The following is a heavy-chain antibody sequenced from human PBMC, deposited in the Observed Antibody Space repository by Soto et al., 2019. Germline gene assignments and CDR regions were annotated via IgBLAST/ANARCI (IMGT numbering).Heavy chain of an antibody. V-gene: IGHV4-59*01. Sequence: PSETLSLTCTVSGGSISSYYWSWIRQPPGKGLEWIGYIYYSGSTNYNPSLKSRVTISVDTSKNQFSLKLSSVTAADTAVYYCARGARYSSGWYMYYFDYWGQGTLVTVS. CDR3: ARGARYSSGWYMYYFDY. CDR1: GGSISSYY. J-gene: IGHJ4*02. CDR2: IYYSGST. D-gene: IGHD6-19*01.